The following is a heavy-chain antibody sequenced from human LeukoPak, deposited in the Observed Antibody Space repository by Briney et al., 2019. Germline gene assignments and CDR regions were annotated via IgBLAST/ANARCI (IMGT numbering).Heavy chain of an antibody. Sequence: GSLRLSCASSGFTFSAYHMNWVRQAPGKGLEWISFISSDSGTLYYADSVKGRFTISRDNSKNTLYLQMNSLRAEDTAVYYCGKNRYSGSLSPFDIWGQGTMVTVSS. J-gene: IGHJ3*02. V-gene: IGHV3-48*01. CDR1: GFTFSAYH. D-gene: IGHD1-26*01. CDR2: ISSDSGTL. CDR3: GKNRYSGSLSPFDI.